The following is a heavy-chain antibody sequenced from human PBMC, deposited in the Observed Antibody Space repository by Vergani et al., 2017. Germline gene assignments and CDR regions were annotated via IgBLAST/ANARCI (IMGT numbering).Heavy chain of an antibody. CDR1: GFTFSSYG. CDR2: ISYDGSNK. CDR3: ARGRNGDAVAAARYGMDV. V-gene: IGHV3-30*03. D-gene: IGHD2-15*01. J-gene: IGHJ6*02. Sequence: QVQLVESGGGVVQPGRSLRLSCAASGFTFSSYGMHWVRQAPGKGLEWVAVISYDGSNKYYADSVKGRFTISRDNSKNTLYLQMNSLRAEDTAVYYCARGRNGDAVAAARYGMDVWGRGTTVTVSS.